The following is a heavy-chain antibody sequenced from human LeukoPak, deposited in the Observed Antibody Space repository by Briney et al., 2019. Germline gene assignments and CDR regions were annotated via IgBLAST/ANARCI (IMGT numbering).Heavy chain of an antibody. V-gene: IGHV3-21*01. J-gene: IGHJ4*02. D-gene: IGHD6-19*01. CDR3: TREVAVAFDS. CDR2: ISSTSSYI. Sequence: TGGSLRLSYPASGFTLSSYSMNWVRQAPGKGLEWVSSISSTSSYIYYADSVEGRFTISRDNAKNSLYLQMNSLRAEDTAVYYCTREVAVAFDSWGQGTLVTVSS. CDR1: GFTLSSYS.